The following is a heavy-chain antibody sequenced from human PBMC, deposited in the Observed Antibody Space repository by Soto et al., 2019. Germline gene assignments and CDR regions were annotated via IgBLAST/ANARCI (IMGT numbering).Heavy chain of an antibody. CDR3: ARVSGIYYYGMDV. D-gene: IGHD3-10*01. CDR2: INHSGSP. J-gene: IGHJ6*02. CDR1: GGSFSGYY. V-gene: IGHV4-34*01. Sequence: SEDLPNTWAVYGGSFSGYYWGWIRQPPGKGLEWIGEINHSGSPNYNPSLKSRVTISVDTSKNQFSLKLSSVTAADTAVYYCARVSGIYYYGMDVWGQWTTVT.